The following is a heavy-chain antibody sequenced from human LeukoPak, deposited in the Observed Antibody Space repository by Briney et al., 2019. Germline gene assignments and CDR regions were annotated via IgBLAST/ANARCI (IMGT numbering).Heavy chain of an antibody. J-gene: IGHJ6*02. CDR1: GFTFSSYG. CDR3: ARCPYYDILTGYYRWRGNYYYYGMDV. D-gene: IGHD3-9*01. V-gene: IGHV3-33*01. Sequence: GRSLRLSCAASGFTFSSYGMHWVRQAPGKGLEWVAVIWYDGSNKYYADSVKGRFTISRDNSKNTLYLQMNSLRAEDTAVYYCARCPYYDILTGYYRWRGNYYYYGMDVWGQGTTVTVSS. CDR2: IWYDGSNK.